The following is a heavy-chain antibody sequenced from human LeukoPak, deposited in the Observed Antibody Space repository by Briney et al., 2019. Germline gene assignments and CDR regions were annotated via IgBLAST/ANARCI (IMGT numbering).Heavy chain of an antibody. CDR3: AREPYYYDSSGYISDY. CDR2: ISGSGGRT. V-gene: IGHV3-23*01. D-gene: IGHD3-22*01. J-gene: IGHJ4*02. Sequence: PGGSLRLSCAASGFTFSSYAMSWVRQVPGKGLEWVTSISGSGGRTYYADSVKGRFTISRDNSKNTLYLQMNSLRAEDTAVYYCAREPYYYDSSGYISDYWGQGTLVTVSS. CDR1: GFTFSSYA.